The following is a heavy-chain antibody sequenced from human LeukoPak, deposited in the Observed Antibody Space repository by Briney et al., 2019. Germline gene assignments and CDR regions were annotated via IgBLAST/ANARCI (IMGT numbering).Heavy chain of an antibody. V-gene: IGHV4-38-2*02. D-gene: IGHD3-10*01. CDR3: ARDSSYYGSGSYYNQGWFDP. J-gene: IGHJ5*02. Sequence: KPSETLSLTCAVSGYSISSGYYWGWIRQPPVKGLEWIGSIYHSGSTYYNPSLKSRVTISVDTSKNQFSLKLSSVTAADTAVYYCARDSSYYGSGSYYNQGWFDPWGQGTLVTVSS. CDR2: IYHSGST. CDR1: GYSISSGYY.